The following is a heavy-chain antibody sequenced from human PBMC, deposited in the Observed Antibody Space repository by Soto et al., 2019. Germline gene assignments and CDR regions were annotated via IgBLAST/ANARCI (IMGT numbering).Heavy chain of an antibody. CDR2: ISGSGGST. CDR3: AKSPSPLRPTAGY. Sequence: GGSLRLSCAATGFSFSSYGMHWVRQAPGKGLEWVSAISGSGGSTYYADSVKGRFTISRDNSKNTLYLQMNSLRAEDTAVYYCAKSPSPLRPTAGYWGQGTLVTVSS. J-gene: IGHJ4*02. D-gene: IGHD2-21*02. V-gene: IGHV3-23*01. CDR1: GFSFSSYG.